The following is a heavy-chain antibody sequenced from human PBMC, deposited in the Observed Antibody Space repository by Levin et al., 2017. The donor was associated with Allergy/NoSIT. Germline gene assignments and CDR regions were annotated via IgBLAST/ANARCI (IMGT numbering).Heavy chain of an antibody. CDR3: AREGVCSGSSCSVVNGMDV. CDR1: GFTFSSYG. J-gene: IGHJ6*02. V-gene: IGHV3-33*01. D-gene: IGHD3-10*02. Sequence: TGGSLRLSCAASGFTFSSYGMHWVRQAPGKGLEWVAVIWYDGSNKYYADSVKGRFTISRDNSKNTLYLQMNSLRAEDTAVYYCAREGVCSGSSCSVVNGMDVWGQGTTVTVSS. CDR2: IWYDGSNK.